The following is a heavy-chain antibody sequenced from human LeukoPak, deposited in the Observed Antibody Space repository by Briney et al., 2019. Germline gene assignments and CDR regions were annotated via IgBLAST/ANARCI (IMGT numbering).Heavy chain of an antibody. Sequence: SETLSLTCTVSGGSISSGDYYWSWIRQPPGKRLEWIGYIYYSGSTYYNPSLKSRVTISVDTSKNQFSLKLSSVTAADTAVYYCAREDDSSGYFDYWGQGTLVTVSS. CDR2: IYYSGST. J-gene: IGHJ4*02. V-gene: IGHV4-30-4*08. CDR1: GGSISSGDYY. CDR3: AREDDSSGYFDY. D-gene: IGHD3-22*01.